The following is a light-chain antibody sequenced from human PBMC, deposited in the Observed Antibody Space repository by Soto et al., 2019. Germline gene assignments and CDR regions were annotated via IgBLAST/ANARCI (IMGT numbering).Light chain of an antibody. J-gene: IGKJ2*01. CDR1: QSVNNN. Sequence: EIVLTQSPATLSVSPGESATLSCRASQSVNNNLAWYQQRPGQAPRLLIYGASTRATVIPARFSGSGSGTEFTLTISSLQSQDFAVYYCQQYNNWLYTFGQGTKLEIK. CDR2: GAS. V-gene: IGKV3-15*01. CDR3: QQYNNWLYT.